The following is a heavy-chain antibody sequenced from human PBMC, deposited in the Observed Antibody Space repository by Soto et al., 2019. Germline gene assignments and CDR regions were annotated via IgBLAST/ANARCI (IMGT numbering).Heavy chain of an antibody. CDR2: ILPVFRTP. Sequence: QIHLVQSGPEVRKPGSSVKVSCKASGGTFGDYGIDWVRQAPGHGLEWMGGILPVFRTPRNAKKFEGRVSLTVDEVTKTAFMALNSLRAEDRATYSCARDEGGAGMDVWSQRTTVNVSS. J-gene: IGHJ6*02. D-gene: IGHD3-16*01. CDR1: GGTFGDYG. CDR3: ARDEGGAGMDV. V-gene: IGHV1-69*01.